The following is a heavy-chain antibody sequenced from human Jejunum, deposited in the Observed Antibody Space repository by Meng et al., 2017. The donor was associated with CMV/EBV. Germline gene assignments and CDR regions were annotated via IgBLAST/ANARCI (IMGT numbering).Heavy chain of an antibody. CDR2: IRSKTYGGTT. D-gene: IGHD1-26*01. CDR1: GDNY. Sequence: GDNYLSWVRQAPGKGLEWVGFIRSKTYGGTTEYAASVTGRFTISRDDSKNIAYLQMNSLETEDTAVYYCTSRVGATPSYYGMDVWDQGTTVTVSS. J-gene: IGHJ6*02. CDR3: TSRVGATPSYYGMDV. V-gene: IGHV3-49*04.